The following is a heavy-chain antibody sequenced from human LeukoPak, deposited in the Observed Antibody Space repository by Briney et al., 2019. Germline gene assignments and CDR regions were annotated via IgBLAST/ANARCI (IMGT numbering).Heavy chain of an antibody. CDR2: IIPIFGTA. D-gene: IGHD3-3*01. J-gene: IGHJ4*02. CDR3: ARDKALRSYYDFWSGDEGGFDY. V-gene: IGHV1-69*05. Sequence: SVKVSCKASGGTFSSYAISWVRQAPGQGLEWMGGIIPIFGTANYAQKFQGRVTITTDESTSTAYMELSSLRAEDTAVYYCARDKALRSYYDFWSGDEGGFDYWGQGTLVTVSS. CDR1: GGTFSSYA.